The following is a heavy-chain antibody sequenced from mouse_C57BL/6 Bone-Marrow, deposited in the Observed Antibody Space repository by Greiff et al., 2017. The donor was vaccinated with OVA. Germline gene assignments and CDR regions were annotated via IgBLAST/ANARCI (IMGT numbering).Heavy chain of an antibody. CDR1: GYTFTSYW. Sequence: VQLQQPGAELVKPGASVKLSCKASGYTFTSYWMQWVKQRPGQGLEWIGEIDPSDSYTNYNQKFKGKATLTVDTSSSTAYMQLSSLTSEDSAVYYCARLLRSHFDYWGQGTTLTVSS. D-gene: IGHD1-1*01. CDR3: ARLLRSHFDY. V-gene: IGHV1-50*01. J-gene: IGHJ2*01. CDR2: IDPSDSYT.